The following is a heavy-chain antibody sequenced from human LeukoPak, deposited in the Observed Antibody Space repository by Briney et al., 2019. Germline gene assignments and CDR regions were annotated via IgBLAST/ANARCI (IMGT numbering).Heavy chain of an antibody. CDR1: GFPFSSYS. J-gene: IGHJ4*02. D-gene: IGHD7-27*01. CDR2: IHIDTDTT. V-gene: IGHV3-48*01. CDR3: ARDHDWGFDY. Sequence: GSLRLSCAAPGFPFSSYSINWVRRAPGKGLEWVSYIHIDTDTTWYADSVKGRFTISRDNAKNSLYLQMNSLRVEDTALYYCARDHDWGFDYWGQGTLVTVSS.